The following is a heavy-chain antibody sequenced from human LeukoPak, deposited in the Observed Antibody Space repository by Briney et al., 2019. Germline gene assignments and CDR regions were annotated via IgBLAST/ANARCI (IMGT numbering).Heavy chain of an antibody. CDR2: IYYSGST. CDR3: ARGNPHSNNDY. CDR1: GGSISSSSYY. Sequence: SATLSLTCTVSGGSISSSSYYWVWIRQPPGKGLEWIGTIYYSGSTYYNPSLKSRVTISVDTSKNQFSLKLSSVTAADTAVYYCARGNPHSNNDYWGQGTLVTVSS. J-gene: IGHJ4*02. V-gene: IGHV4-39*07. D-gene: IGHD4-11*01.